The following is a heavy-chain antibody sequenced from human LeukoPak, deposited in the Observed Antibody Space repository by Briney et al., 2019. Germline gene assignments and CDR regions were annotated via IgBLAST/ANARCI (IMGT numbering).Heavy chain of an antibody. Sequence: GGPLRLSCAASGFTVSSNYMNWVRQAPGKGLEWVSVIYSGGGTYYADSVKGRFTISRDNSKNTLYLQMNSLRAEDTAIYYCATSVYSGSPTKSFDYWGQGTLVTVSS. CDR3: ATSVYSGSPTKSFDY. V-gene: IGHV3-53*01. CDR2: IYSGGGT. J-gene: IGHJ4*02. CDR1: GFTVSSNY. D-gene: IGHD3-10*01.